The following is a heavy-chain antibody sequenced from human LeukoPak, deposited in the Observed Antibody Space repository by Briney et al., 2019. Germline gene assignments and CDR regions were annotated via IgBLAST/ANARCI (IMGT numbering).Heavy chain of an antibody. CDR2: INPNSGGT. Sequence: ASVKVSCKASGYTFTGYYMHWVRQAPGQGLEWMGWINPNSGGTNYAQKLQGRVTMTTDTSTSTAYMELRSLRSDDTAVYYCARVNMVRGVITPYWGQGTLVTVSS. V-gene: IGHV1-2*02. CDR3: ARVNMVRGVITPY. J-gene: IGHJ4*02. CDR1: GYTFTGYY. D-gene: IGHD3-10*01.